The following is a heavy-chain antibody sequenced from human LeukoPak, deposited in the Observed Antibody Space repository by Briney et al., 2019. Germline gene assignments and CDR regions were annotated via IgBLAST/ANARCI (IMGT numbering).Heavy chain of an antibody. Sequence: PGGSLRLSCAASGFSVSSNYMTWVRQAPGKGLEWVSLIYSAGSTYYADSVKGRFTISRDNSKNTLYLQMNSLRADDTAVYYCATWPYSSGVDYWGQGTLVTVSS. V-gene: IGHV3-53*01. CDR3: ATWPYSSGVDY. CDR1: GFSVSSNY. D-gene: IGHD6-19*01. J-gene: IGHJ4*02. CDR2: IYSAGST.